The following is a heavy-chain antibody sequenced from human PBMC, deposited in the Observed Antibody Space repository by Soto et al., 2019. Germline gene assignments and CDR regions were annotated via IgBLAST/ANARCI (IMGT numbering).Heavy chain of an antibody. J-gene: IGHJ6*02. CDR1: GGSLSGYY. CDR2: VHHSGTT. V-gene: IGHV4-34*01. CDR3: VRQKGFFDWSSHVTGPGGMDV. Sequence: QVQLQQWGAGLLKPSETLSLTCAVNGGSLSGYYWNWIRQSAGKGLEWIGRVHHSGTTNYNPSLKSRLTISLDTSKNHFSLQLNSVTAADTAMYYCVRQKGFFDWSSHVTGPGGMDVWGQGTSVTVSS. D-gene: IGHD3-9*01.